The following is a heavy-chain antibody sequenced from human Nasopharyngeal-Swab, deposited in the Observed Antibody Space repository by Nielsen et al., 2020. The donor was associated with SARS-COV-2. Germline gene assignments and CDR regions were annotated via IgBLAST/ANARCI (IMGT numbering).Heavy chain of an antibody. D-gene: IGHD4-17*01. Sequence: SETLSLTCGVYGESLSGYYWGWIRQPPGKGLEWIGEINHTGSTKSGTTNYNPSLKSHITISVDTSKNQVSLKLNSVTAADTALYYCAGLWPTVTTQWGQGTMVTVSS. CDR3: AGLWPTVTTQ. CDR1: GESLSGYY. CDR2: INHTGSTKSGTT. J-gene: IGHJ3*01. V-gene: IGHV4-34*01.